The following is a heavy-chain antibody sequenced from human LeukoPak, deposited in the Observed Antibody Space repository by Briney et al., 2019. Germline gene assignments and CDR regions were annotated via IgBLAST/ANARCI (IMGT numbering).Heavy chain of an antibody. D-gene: IGHD5-12*01. CDR1: GSTFSSYS. CDR3: ARDRGYHYFDY. Sequence: PGGSLRLSCAASGSTFSSYSMNWVRQAPGKGLEWVANIKQDGSEKYYVDSVKGRFTISRDNAKNSLYLQMNSLRAEDTAVYYCARDRGYHYFDYWGQGTLVTVSS. V-gene: IGHV3-7*01. CDR2: IKQDGSEK. J-gene: IGHJ4*02.